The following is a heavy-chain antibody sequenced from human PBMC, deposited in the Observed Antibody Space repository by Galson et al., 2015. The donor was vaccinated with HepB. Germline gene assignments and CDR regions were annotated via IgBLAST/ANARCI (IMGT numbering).Heavy chain of an antibody. V-gene: IGHV3-21*01. CDR3: ARERAPGVDREPYLDY. CDR2: ISSYSDYI. Sequence: SLRLSCASSGFTFTSHSMNWVRQAPGKGLEWVSSISSYSDYIYYADSVKGRFTISRDNAKNSLYLQMKSLRAEDTAIYYCARERAPGVDREPYLDYWGQGTLVTVSS. J-gene: IGHJ4*02. D-gene: IGHD5-12*01. CDR1: GFTFTSHS.